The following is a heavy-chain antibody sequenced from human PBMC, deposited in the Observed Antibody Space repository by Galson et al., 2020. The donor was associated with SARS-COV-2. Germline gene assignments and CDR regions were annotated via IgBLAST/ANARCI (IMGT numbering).Heavy chain of an antibody. CDR1: GFTFSGHD. Sequence: KIGESLKISCAASGFTFSGHDMSWFRQAPGKGLEWVSSINAGSTSRAYADPVKGRFAISRDYSKNSLYLQMNSLGDEDTAIYYCATDPNWAAGYWGQGTLVTVSS. D-gene: IGHD7-27*01. CDR2: INAGSTSR. V-gene: IGHV3-21*01. CDR3: ATDPNWAAGY. J-gene: IGHJ4*02.